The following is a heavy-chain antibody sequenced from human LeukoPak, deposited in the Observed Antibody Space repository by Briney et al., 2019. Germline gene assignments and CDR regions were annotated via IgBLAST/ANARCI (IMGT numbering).Heavy chain of an antibody. D-gene: IGHD3-10*02. Sequence: PGGSLRLSCAASGFTFSTYEMNWVRQAPGEGLEWISYISGSGSSVKYADSVKGRFTISRDNAKNSLYLQMNSLRAEDTAVYYCAELGITMIGGVWGKGTTVTISS. CDR2: ISGSGSSV. CDR1: GFTFSTYE. CDR3: AELGITMIGGV. J-gene: IGHJ6*04. V-gene: IGHV3-48*03.